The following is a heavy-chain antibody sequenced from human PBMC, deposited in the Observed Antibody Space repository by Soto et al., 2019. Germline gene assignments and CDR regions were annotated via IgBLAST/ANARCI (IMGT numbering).Heavy chain of an antibody. V-gene: IGHV5-10-1*01. CDR2: IDPTNSNI. Sequence: GESLKISCAASGYRFTSSWITWVRHIPGKGLEWMATIDPTNSNINYNPSFRGHVTPSVDKSASTAYLEWISLRASDTAIYYCARLRGVGGGGDYWGQGTLVTVSS. CDR1: GYRFTSSW. D-gene: IGHD3-10*01. CDR3: ARLRGVGGGGDY. J-gene: IGHJ4*03.